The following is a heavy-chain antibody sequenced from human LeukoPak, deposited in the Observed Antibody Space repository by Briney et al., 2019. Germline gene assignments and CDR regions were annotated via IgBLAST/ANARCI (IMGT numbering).Heavy chain of an antibody. Sequence: ASVKVSCKVSGYPLTELSIHWVRQAPGKGLEWMGGFDPEDAETIYAQKFQVRVTITEDTSTDTAYMKLSSLRSEDTAVYYCTTGPLLVRGVIEYYYNDMDVWGQGTTVIVSS. CDR1: GYPLTELS. V-gene: IGHV1-24*01. D-gene: IGHD3-10*01. CDR2: FDPEDAET. J-gene: IGHJ6*02. CDR3: TTGPLLVRGVIEYYYNDMDV.